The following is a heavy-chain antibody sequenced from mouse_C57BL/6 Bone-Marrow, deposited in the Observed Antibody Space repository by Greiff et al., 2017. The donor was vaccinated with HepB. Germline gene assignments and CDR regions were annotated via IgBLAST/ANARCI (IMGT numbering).Heavy chain of an antibody. Sequence: QVQLQQPGAELVKPGASVKMSCKASGYTFTSYWITWVKQRPGQGLEWIGDIYPGSGSTNYNEKFKSKATLTVDTSSSTAYMQLSSLTSEDSAVYYCASHGSRAPAMDYWGQGTSVTVSS. D-gene: IGHD1-1*01. CDR2: IYPGSGST. CDR1: GYTFTSYW. J-gene: IGHJ4*01. CDR3: ASHGSRAPAMDY. V-gene: IGHV1-55*01.